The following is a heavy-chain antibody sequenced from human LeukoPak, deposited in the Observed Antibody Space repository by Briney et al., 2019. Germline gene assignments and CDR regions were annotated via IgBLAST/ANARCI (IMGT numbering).Heavy chain of an antibody. D-gene: IGHD2/OR15-2a*01. Sequence: GGSLRLSCVVSGFTFSTYWMHWVRQAPGKGLVWVSRIDGDGRETTYGDSVKGRFTISRDNAKNTLYLQMNGLRAEDTAIYYCTRGFRYFDSWGPGTLVTVSS. V-gene: IGHV3-74*01. J-gene: IGHJ4*02. CDR2: IDGDGRET. CDR3: TRGFRYFDS. CDR1: GFTFSTYW.